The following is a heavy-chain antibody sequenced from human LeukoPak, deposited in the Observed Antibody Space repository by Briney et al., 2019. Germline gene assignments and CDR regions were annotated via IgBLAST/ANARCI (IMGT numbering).Heavy chain of an antibody. CDR1: GGSISSGSYN. CDR2: IYTSGST. J-gene: IGHJ5*02. CDR3: ARDLDYYDSSGYPRSYWFDP. D-gene: IGHD3-22*01. V-gene: IGHV4-61*02. Sequence: SQTLSLTCTVSGGSISSGSYNWSWIRQPAGKGLEWIGRIYTSGSTNYNPSLKSRVTISVDTSKNQFSLKLSSVTAADTAVYYCARDLDYYDSSGYPRSYWFDPWGQGTLVTVSS.